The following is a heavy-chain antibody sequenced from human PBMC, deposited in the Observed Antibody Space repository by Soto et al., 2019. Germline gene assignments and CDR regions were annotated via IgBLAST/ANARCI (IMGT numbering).Heavy chain of an antibody. D-gene: IGHD1-26*01. CDR1: GFTFSTYS. CDR3: AMNGIVVRIP. J-gene: IGHJ5*02. V-gene: IGHV3-23*01. Sequence: GGSLRLSCVACGFTFSTYSISWVRQAPWKGLEWVSAISAKGGNTYYADSVKGRLTISRDNYKNTLYLQINSLRAGDTAVYYCAMNGIVVRIPGGHGTLVTSPQ. CDR2: ISAKGGNT.